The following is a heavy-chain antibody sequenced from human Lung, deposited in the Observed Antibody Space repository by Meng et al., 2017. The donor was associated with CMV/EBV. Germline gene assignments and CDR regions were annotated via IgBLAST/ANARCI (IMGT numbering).Heavy chain of an antibody. J-gene: IGHJ1*01. Sequence: GSLRLXCTVSGGSISNYYWSWIRQPPGKGLEWIGYIYYTGSTNSNSSLKSRVTISIDTSKNQFSLKLISVTAADTAMYYCAATALVRGVRGTYFQHWGQGXLVTVSS. D-gene: IGHD3-10*01. V-gene: IGHV4-59*01. CDR2: IYYTGST. CDR3: AATALVRGVRGTYFQH. CDR1: GGSISNYY.